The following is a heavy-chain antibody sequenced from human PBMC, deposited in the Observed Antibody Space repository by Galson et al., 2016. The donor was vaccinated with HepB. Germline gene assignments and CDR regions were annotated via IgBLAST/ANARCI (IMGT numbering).Heavy chain of an antibody. D-gene: IGHD1-26*01. CDR3: ARGGNYGYT. CDR2: ISGNSDTR. Sequence: SLRLSCAASGFTFGSYAMSWVRQAPGKGLAWVSVISGNSDTRYYADSVKGRLTISRDNSKNTLYLQMNSLRVEDTAVYYCARGGNYGYTWGLGTLVTVSS. J-gene: IGHJ4*02. CDR1: GFTFGSYA. V-gene: IGHV3-23*01.